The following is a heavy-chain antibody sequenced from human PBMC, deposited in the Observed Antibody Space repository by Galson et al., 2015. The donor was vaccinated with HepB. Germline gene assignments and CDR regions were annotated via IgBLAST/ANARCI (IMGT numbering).Heavy chain of an antibody. D-gene: IGHD3-22*01. CDR2: IKSKTDGGTT. V-gene: IGHV3-15*01. CDR1: GFTFSNAW. Sequence: SLRLSCAASGFTFSNAWMSWVRQAPGKGLEWVGRIKSKTDGGTTDYAAPVKGRFTISRDDSKNTLYLQMNSLKTEDTAVYYCTTDPSQSSYYYDSGEGNWFDPWGQGTLVTVSS. CDR3: TTDPSQSSYYYDSGEGNWFDP. J-gene: IGHJ5*02.